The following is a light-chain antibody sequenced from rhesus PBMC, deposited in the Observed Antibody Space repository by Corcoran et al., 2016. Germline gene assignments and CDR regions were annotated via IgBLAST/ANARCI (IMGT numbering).Light chain of an antibody. V-gene: IGKV1-22*01. Sequence: DIQMTQSPSSLSASVGDTVTITCRASQGIFNWLAWYQQKPGKAPNLLIYKASSLQSGVPSWFSGSGSGTDFTITISSLQSEDFATYYGQQYTSIPYSFGQGTKVESK. CDR1: QGIFNW. J-gene: IGKJ2*01. CDR2: KAS. CDR3: QQYTSIPYS.